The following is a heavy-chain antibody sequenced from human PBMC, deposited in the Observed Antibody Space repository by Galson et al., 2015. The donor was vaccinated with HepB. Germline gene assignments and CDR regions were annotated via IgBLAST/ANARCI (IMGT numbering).Heavy chain of an antibody. CDR1: GYTFTSYA. J-gene: IGHJ4*02. D-gene: IGHD3-9*01. CDR2: INAGNGNT. CDR3: ATAYYDILTGLYYFDY. Sequence: SVKVSCKASGYTFTSYAMHWVRQAPGQRLEWMGWINAGNGNTKYSQKFQGRVTMTEDTSTDTAYMELSSLRSEDTAVYYCATAYYDILTGLYYFDYWGQGTLVTVSS. V-gene: IGHV1-3*01.